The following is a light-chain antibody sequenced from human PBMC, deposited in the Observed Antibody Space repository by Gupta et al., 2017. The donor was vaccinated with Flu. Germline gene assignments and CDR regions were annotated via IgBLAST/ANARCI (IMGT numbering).Light chain of an antibody. CDR2: GTS. Sequence: EIVLTQSPGTLSLSPGERATLSCRARQTVRSSYLAWYQQKLGQAPRLLIYGTSRRATGIPDRFSGIGSGKDFTLTISRREPEDFAVYYCQQYDHSPPWTFGQGTKVEIK. CDR3: QQYDHSPPWT. J-gene: IGKJ1*01. CDR1: QTVRSSY. V-gene: IGKV3-20*01.